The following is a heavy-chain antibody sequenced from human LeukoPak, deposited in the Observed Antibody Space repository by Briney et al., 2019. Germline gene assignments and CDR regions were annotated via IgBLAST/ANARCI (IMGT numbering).Heavy chain of an antibody. CDR2: IYYSGST. D-gene: IGHD1-1*01. J-gene: IGHJ5*02. CDR3: AREGTAGTNLNWFDP. V-gene: IGHV4-59*12. CDR1: DGSISSYY. Sequence: PSETLSLTCTVSDGSISSYYWSWIRQPPGKGLEWIGYIYYSGSTNYNPSLKSRVTISVDTSKNQFSLKLSSVTAADTAVYYCAREGTAGTNLNWFDPWGQGTLVTVSS.